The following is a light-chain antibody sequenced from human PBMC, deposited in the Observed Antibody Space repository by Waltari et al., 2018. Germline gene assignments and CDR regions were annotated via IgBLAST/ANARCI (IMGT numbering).Light chain of an antibody. CDR1: QSILHSSSNKNY. CDR2: WAS. J-gene: IGKJ1*01. CDR3: HQSYSAPRT. V-gene: IGKV4-1*01. Sequence: DIVMTQSPDSLAVSLGERATINCKSSQSILHSSSNKNYLAWYQQKTGQRPKLLIYWASTRESGVPYRFSGSVSGTDFTLTISGLQAEDVSVYYCHQSYSAPRTFGQGTKVEIK.